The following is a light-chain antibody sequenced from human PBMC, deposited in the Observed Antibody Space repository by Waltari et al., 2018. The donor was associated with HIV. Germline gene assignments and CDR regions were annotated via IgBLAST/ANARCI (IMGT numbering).Light chain of an antibody. CDR1: SSDVGGSKY. CDR2: EVN. CDR3: NSYAGSNNWV. V-gene: IGLV2-8*01. J-gene: IGLJ3*02. Sequence: QSALTQPPSASGSPGQPVTIPCTGTSSDVGGSKYVSWYQQHPGKAPKLMIYEVNKRPSGVPDRFSGSKSANTASLTVSGLQADDEADYYCNSYAGSNNWVFGGGTKLTVL.